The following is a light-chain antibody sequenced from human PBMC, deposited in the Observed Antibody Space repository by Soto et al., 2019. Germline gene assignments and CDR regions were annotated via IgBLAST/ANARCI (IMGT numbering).Light chain of an antibody. CDR1: QSISRS. CDR2: QAS. Sequence: DIQMTQSPPPLSAALVSRVTITYRASQSISRSWAWYQQNPGNAPKLLISQASTLDNAVPSRFSGSGSGTAFSLTIRSLQPDAFATYYCQQYSSPSTFGQGTKVDIK. J-gene: IGKJ1*01. CDR3: QQYSSPST. V-gene: IGKV1-5*03.